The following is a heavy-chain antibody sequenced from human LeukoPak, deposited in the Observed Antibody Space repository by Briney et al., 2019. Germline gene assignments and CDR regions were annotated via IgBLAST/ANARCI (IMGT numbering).Heavy chain of an antibody. D-gene: IGHD1-26*01. CDR2: MNPNSGNT. CDR3: ARGAEREGAFDY. V-gene: IGHV1-8*01. Sequence: AASVRVSCKASGYTFTSYDINWVRQAPGQGLEWMGWMNPNSGNTGYAQKFQGRVTMTRNTSISTAYMELSSLRSEDTAVYYCARGAEREGAFDYWGQGTLVTVSS. CDR1: GYTFTSYD. J-gene: IGHJ4*02.